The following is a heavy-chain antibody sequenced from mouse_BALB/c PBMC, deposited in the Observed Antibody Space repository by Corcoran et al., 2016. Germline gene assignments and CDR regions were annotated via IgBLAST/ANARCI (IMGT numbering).Heavy chain of an antibody. Sequence: EVQLQQSGAELVKPGASVKLSCTASGFNIKDTYMHWVKQRPGQGLEWIGRIDPANGNTKYDPKFQGKATITADTSSNTAYLQLSSLTSEDTAVYYCARRGYGSSYWFAYWGQGTLVTVSA. J-gene: IGHJ3*01. CDR1: GFNIKDTY. CDR2: IDPANGNT. D-gene: IGHD1-1*01. CDR3: ARRGYGSSYWFAY. V-gene: IGHV14-3*02.